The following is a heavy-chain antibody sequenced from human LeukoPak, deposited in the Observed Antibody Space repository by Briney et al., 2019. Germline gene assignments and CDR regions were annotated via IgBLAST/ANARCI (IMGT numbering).Heavy chain of an antibody. CDR3: ARPNSSGWANYYYGMDV. D-gene: IGHD6-19*01. CDR2: IDPSDSYT. CDR1: GYSFTSYW. J-gene: IGHJ6*02. V-gene: IGHV5-10-1*01. Sequence: GESLKISCKGSGYSFTSYWISWVRQMPGKGLEWMGRIDPSDSYTNYSPSFQGHVTIPADKSISTAYLQWSSLKASDTAMYYCARPNSSGWANYYYGMDVWGQGTTVTVSS.